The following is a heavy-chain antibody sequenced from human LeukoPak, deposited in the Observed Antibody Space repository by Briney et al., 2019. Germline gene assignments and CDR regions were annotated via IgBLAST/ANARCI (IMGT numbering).Heavy chain of an antibody. J-gene: IGHJ5*02. CDR3: ARDQSSSWYVAWFDP. V-gene: IGHV3-74*01. CDR2: INNDESHT. CDR1: GFTFSSYW. Sequence: GGSLRLSCTASGFTFSSYWMHWVRQAPGKGLVWVSRINNDESHTTYADSVKGRFTISRDNAKNTLYLQMNSLRVEDTAVYYCARDQSSSWYVAWFDPWGQGTLVTVSS. D-gene: IGHD6-13*01.